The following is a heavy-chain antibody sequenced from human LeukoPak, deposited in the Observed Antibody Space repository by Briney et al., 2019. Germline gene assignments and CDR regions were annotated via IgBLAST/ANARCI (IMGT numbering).Heavy chain of an antibody. CDR3: ARDEQDSSSWYARWFDP. J-gene: IGHJ5*02. CDR2: IIPIFNTA. CDR1: GGTFSSYT. V-gene: IGHV1-69*13. Sequence: SVKVSCKASGGTFSSYTISWVRQAPGQGLEWMGGIIPIFNTAHYAQTFQGRVTITADESTSTAYMELNSLRSEDTAVYYCARDEQDSSSWYARWFDPWGQGTLVTVS. D-gene: IGHD6-13*01.